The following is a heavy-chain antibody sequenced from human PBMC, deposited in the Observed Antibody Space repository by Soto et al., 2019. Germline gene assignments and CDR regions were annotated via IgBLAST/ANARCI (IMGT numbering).Heavy chain of an antibody. D-gene: IGHD3-10*01. Sequence: PSETLSLTCAVYGGPFSGYYWSWIRQPPGKGLEWIGEINHSGSTNYNPSLKSRVTISVDTSKNQFSLKLSSVTAADTAVYYCASLTYYYGSGPTGGVWGQGTTVTVSS. J-gene: IGHJ6*02. CDR3: ASLTYYYGSGPTGGV. V-gene: IGHV4-34*01. CDR2: INHSGST. CDR1: GGPFSGYY.